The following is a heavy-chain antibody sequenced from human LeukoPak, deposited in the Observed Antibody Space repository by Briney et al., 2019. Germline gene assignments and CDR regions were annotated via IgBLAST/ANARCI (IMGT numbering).Heavy chain of an antibody. V-gene: IGHV3-23*01. D-gene: IGHD3-3*01. J-gene: IGHJ5*02. CDR3: ARDFDPGLDFWSGYYL. CDR1: GFTFSSYA. CDR2: ISGSGGSA. Sequence: GGSLRLSCAASGFTFSSYAMSWVRQAPGKGLEWVSAISGSGGSAYYADSVKGRFTISRDNAKNSLYLQMNSLRAEDTAVYYCARDFDPGLDFWSGYYLWGQGTLVTVSS.